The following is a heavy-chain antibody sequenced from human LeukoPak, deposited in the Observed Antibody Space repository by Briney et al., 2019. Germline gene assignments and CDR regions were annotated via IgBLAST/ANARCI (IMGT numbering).Heavy chain of an antibody. V-gene: IGHV1-3*03. CDR1: GYTFTSYD. CDR3: ARLREIPVFGVVTKSTSYFDY. CDR2: INAGNGNT. D-gene: IGHD3-3*01. Sequence: GASVKVSCKASGYTFTSYDINWVRQATGQGLEWMGWINAGNGNTKYSQEFQGRVTITRDTSASTAYMELSSLRAEDTAVYYCARLREIPVFGVVTKSTSYFDYWGQGTLVTVSS. J-gene: IGHJ4*02.